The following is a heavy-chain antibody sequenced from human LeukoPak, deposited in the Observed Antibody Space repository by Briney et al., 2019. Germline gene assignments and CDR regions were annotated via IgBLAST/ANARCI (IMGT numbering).Heavy chain of an antibody. CDR2: IIPILGIA. J-gene: IGHJ4*02. Sequence: GASVKVSCKASGGTFSSYAISWVRQAPGQGLEWMGRIIPILGIANYAQKFQGRVTITADKSTSTAYMELSSLRSEDTAVYYCARYPDDISSIEGFDYWGQGTLVTVSS. V-gene: IGHV1-69*04. D-gene: IGHD3-9*01. CDR1: GGTFSSYA. CDR3: ARYPDDISSIEGFDY.